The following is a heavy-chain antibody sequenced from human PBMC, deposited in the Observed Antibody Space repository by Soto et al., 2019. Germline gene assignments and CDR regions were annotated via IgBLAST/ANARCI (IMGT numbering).Heavy chain of an antibody. V-gene: IGHV4-31*03. CDR3: AKSFGVAAASPFDY. CDR2: IYYSGST. Sequence: QVQLQESGPGLVKPSQTLSVTCTVSGGSISSGGYYWSWIRQHPWKGLEWIGYIYYSGSTYYNPSLKSRVTISVDTPKNHFSLKLSSVTAADTAVYYYAKSFGVAAASPFDYWGHSNRVTVS. CDR1: GGSISSGGYY. D-gene: IGHD6-13*01. J-gene: IGHJ4*01.